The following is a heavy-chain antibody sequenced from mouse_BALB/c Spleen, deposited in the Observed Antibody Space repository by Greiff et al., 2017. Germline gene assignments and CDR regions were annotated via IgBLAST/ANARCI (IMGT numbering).Heavy chain of an antibody. V-gene: IGHV5-6-5*01. Sequence: EVKLMESGGGLVKPGGSLKLSCAASGFTFSSYAMSWVRQTPEKRLEWVASISSGGSTYYPDSVKGRFTISRDNARNILYLQMSSLRSEDTAMYYCARTGDYDWFAYWGQGTLVTVSA. CDR3: ARTGDYDWFAY. CDR1: GFTFSSYA. J-gene: IGHJ3*01. D-gene: IGHD2-4*01. CDR2: ISSGGST.